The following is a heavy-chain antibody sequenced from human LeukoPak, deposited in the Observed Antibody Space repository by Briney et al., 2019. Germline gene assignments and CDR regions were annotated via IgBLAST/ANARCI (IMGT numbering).Heavy chain of an antibody. CDR1: GFIFTKYG. J-gene: IGHJ5*02. V-gene: IGHV1-18*01. CDR3: ARDPSNTSGWKTWFDT. Sequence: ASVKVSCKASGFIFTKYGISWVRQAPGQGLEWVGWISGYNGDTNYAQKLQGRVTMTTVTSTTTAYMELRSLRSDDTAFYYCARDPSNTSGWKTWFDTWGQGTLVTVSS. D-gene: IGHD6-19*01. CDR2: ISGYNGDT.